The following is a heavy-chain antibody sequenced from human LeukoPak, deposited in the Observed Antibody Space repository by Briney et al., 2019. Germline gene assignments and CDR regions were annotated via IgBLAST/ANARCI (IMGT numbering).Heavy chain of an antibody. CDR3: SKDMGYHYGSGSYPPENDY. CDR1: GFTFSRYG. Sequence: QSGGSLRLSCAASGFTFSRYGMHWVRQAPGKGLEWVAVVSFEGSNKYYADSVKGRFSISRDNSKNTLSLQMNSLRAEDTAVYYCSKDMGYHYGSGSYPPENDYWGQGTLVTVSS. D-gene: IGHD3-10*01. J-gene: IGHJ4*02. V-gene: IGHV3-30*18. CDR2: VSFEGSNK.